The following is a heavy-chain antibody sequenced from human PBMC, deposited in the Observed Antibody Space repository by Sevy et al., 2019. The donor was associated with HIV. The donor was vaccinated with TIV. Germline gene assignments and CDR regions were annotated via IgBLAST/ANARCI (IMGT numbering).Heavy chain of an antibody. V-gene: IGHV3-15*07. CDR1: GFTFYNAW. CDR2: IKSKTDGGTT. Sequence: GGSLRLSCAASGFTFYNAWMNWVRQAPGKGLEWVGRIKSKTDGGTTDYAAPVKGRFTISRDDSKNTLYLQMNSLKTEDTAVYFCTTGRAYHDSSGYYWGQGTLVTVSS. J-gene: IGHJ4*02. D-gene: IGHD3-22*01. CDR3: TTGRAYHDSSGYY.